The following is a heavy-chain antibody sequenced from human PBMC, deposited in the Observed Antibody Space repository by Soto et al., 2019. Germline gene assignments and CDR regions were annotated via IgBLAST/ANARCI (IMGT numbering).Heavy chain of an antibody. Sequence: PSETLSLTCTVSGGSISSSSYYWGWIRQPPGKGLEWIGSIYYSGSTYYNPSLKSRVTISVDTSKNQFSLKLSSVTAADTAVYYCARHFSGYSYRYWFGPWGQGTLVTVSS. CDR1: GGSISSSSYY. D-gene: IGHD5-18*01. V-gene: IGHV4-39*01. CDR3: ARHFSGYSYRYWFGP. J-gene: IGHJ5*02. CDR2: IYYSGST.